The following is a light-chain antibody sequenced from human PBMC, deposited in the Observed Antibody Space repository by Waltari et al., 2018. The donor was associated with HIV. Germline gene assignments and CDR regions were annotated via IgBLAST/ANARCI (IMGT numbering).Light chain of an antibody. Sequence: QSALTQPRSVSGSPGQSVTISCTGTSSDVGGYNSVSWYQQHPGKAPKLLIYEVSKWHSGVPDRFSCSKSGNTASLTISGLRADDEADYYCCSYGGTYNVFGTGTKVTIL. CDR2: EVS. J-gene: IGLJ1*01. V-gene: IGLV2-11*01. CDR3: CSYGGTYNV. CDR1: SSDVGGYNS.